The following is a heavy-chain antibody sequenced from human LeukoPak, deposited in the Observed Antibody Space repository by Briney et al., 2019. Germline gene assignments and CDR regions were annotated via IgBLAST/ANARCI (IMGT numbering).Heavy chain of an antibody. CDR3: ARNARPEYYYHMDV. V-gene: IGHV4-59*01. Sequence: PSETLSLTCTISGGSISGYYWSWIRQPPGKGLEWIGDIFSTGSTNYRPSLKSRITISKDTSRKQFSLQLSSVTAADTAVYYCARNARPEYYYHMDVWGKGTTVIVSS. J-gene: IGHJ6*03. CDR1: GGSISGYY. D-gene: IGHD6-6*01. CDR2: IFSTGST.